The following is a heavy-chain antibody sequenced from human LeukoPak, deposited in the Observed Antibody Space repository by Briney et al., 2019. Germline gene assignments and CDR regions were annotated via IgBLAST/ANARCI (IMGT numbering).Heavy chain of an antibody. CDR3: VRGYSSGYQLDY. CDR2: INSDGSST. V-gene: IGHV3-74*01. CDR1: GFTFSNYW. D-gene: IGHD3-22*01. J-gene: IGHJ4*02. Sequence: GGSLRLSCAASGFTFSNYWMHWVRQAPGKGLVWVSRINSDGSSTSYADSVKGRFTISRDNAKNTLYLQMNSLRVEDAAVYYCVRGYSSGYQLDYWGQGTLVTVSS.